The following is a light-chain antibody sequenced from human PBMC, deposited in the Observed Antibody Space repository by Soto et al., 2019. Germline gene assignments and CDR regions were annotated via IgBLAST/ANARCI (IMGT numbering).Light chain of an antibody. Sequence: EIVLTQSPGTLSLSPGERATLSCRASQSVSSSYLAWYQHKPGQAPRLLISGASTGATGIPARFSGSGSGTEFTLTISSLQSEDCAIYYCQQYYTWPITFGGGTKV. J-gene: IGKJ4*01. CDR1: QSVSSSY. CDR2: GAS. CDR3: QQYYTWPIT. V-gene: IGKV3-15*01.